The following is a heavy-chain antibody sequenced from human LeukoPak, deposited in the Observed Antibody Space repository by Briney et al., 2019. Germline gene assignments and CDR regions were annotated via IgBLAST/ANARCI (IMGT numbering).Heavy chain of an antibody. CDR2: INTNTGNP. J-gene: IGHJ5*02. D-gene: IGHD3-16*02. V-gene: IGHV7-4-1*02. Sequence: GASVKVSCKAFGYTFNTYAMNWVRQAPGQGLEWMGWINTNTGNPTYAQGFTGRFVFSLDTSVSTAYLQISSLKAEDTAVYYCARPVYDYVWGTYPWWFDPWGQGTLVTVSS. CDR1: GYTFNTYA. CDR3: ARPVYDYVWGTYPWWFDP.